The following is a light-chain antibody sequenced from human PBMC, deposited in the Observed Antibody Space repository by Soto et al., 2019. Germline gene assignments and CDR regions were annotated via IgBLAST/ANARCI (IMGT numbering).Light chain of an antibody. CDR3: LLYYGGAQLV. CDR2: XTN. CDR1: XGXVTSGYY. J-gene: IGLJ3*02. V-gene: IGLV7-43*01. Sequence: QTVVXXXXSXXVSPXXTXXXTXXSSXGXVTSGYYPNWFQQKPGQAPXXXXXXTNKKHSWTPARFSGSLLGGKAALTLSGVQPEDEAEYYCLLYYGGAQLVFGGGTKLTVL.